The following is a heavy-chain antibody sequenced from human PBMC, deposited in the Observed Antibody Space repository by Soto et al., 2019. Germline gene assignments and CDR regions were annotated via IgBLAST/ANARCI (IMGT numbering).Heavy chain of an antibody. V-gene: IGHV1-2*02. D-gene: IGHD1-7*01. CDR2: INPKSGAT. Sequence: QVQLVQSGAEVKKPGASLKVSCKASGYRFTGYGLHWVRQAPGQGLQWMGWINPKSGATDNAQKFQGRVTMTREMATNTAYLELRGLRSDDTAAYTAVYYCAKSNYVGDDYFQYGLDVWGQGTTVTVSS. J-gene: IGHJ6*02. CDR3: VYYCAKSNYVGDDYFQYGLDV. CDR1: GYRFTGYG.